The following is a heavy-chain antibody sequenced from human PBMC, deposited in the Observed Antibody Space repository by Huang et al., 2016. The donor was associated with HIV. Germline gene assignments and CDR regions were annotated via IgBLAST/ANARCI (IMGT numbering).Heavy chain of an antibody. D-gene: IGHD5-18*01. V-gene: IGHV4-34*01. Sequence: QVQLQQWGAGLLKPSATLSLTCAVYGGSFSDYYWSWIRQPPGKGLEWIGEINHSGSTNYNPSLKSRVTISVDTSKNQFSLKLSSVTAADTTVYYCASSRWILGPYFDCWGQGTLVTVSS. CDR1: GGSFSDYY. J-gene: IGHJ4*02. CDR2: INHSGST. CDR3: ASSRWILGPYFDC.